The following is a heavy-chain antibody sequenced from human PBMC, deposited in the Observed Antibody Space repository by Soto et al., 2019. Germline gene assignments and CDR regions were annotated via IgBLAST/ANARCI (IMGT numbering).Heavy chain of an antibody. J-gene: IGHJ4*02. CDR2: INQDGSDK. D-gene: IGHD3-16*01. CDR3: ARVSPVTSPGY. Sequence: GGSLRLSCAVSGFTFSNSWLSWVRQAPGKGLEWVANINQDGSDKYYVGSVKGRFTISRDNAKNSLYLQMNSLRAEDTAIYYCARVSPVTSPGYWGQGTLVTVSS. CDR1: GFTFSNSW. V-gene: IGHV3-7*05.